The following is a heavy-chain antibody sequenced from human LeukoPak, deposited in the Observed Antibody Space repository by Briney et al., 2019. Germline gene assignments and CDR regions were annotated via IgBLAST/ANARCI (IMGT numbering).Heavy chain of an antibody. D-gene: IGHD3-22*01. J-gene: IGHJ3*02. CDR3: ARDLDSSGDDAFDI. V-gene: IGHV4-30-2*01. Sequence: SQTLSLTCTVSGGSIGSGGYYWSWIRQPPGRGLEWIGYIYHSGSTYYNPSLKSRVTISVDRSKNQFSLKLSSVTAADTAVYYCARDLDSSGDDAFDIWGQGTMVTVSS. CDR2: IYHSGST. CDR1: GGSIGSGGYY.